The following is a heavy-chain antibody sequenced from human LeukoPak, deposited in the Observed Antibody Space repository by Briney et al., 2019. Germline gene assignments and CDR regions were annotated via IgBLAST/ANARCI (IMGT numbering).Heavy chain of an antibody. D-gene: IGHD2/OR15-2a*01. CDR3: ARRSSRSFDY. Sequence: GGSLRLSCAASGFTFSSYEMNWVRQAPGKGLEWVSYISSSGNTIYYADSVKGRFTISRDNANNSLYLQMSSLRAEDTAVYYCARRSSRSFDYWGRGTLVTVSS. V-gene: IGHV3-48*03. J-gene: IGHJ4*02. CDR2: ISSSGNTI. CDR1: GFTFSSYE.